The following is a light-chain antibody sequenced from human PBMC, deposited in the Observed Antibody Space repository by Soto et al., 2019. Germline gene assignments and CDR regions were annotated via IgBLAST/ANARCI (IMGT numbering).Light chain of an antibody. CDR2: GAS. CDR3: QQYGSSGT. Sequence: EIVLTQSPGTLSLSPGERATLSCRASQSVSNNYLAWYQQKTGQAPRLLIYGASNRATGIPDRFSGSGSGTDFTLTISSLESEDLAVDYCQQYGSSGTFGQGPKVEIK. CDR1: QSVSNNY. V-gene: IGKV3-20*01. J-gene: IGKJ1*01.